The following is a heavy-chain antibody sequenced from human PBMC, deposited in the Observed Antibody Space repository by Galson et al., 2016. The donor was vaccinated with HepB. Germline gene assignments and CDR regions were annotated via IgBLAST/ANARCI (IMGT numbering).Heavy chain of an antibody. D-gene: IGHD1-26*01. CDR2: IIPMSDTR. CDR3: ARSIVGATYYFDY. Sequence: SVKVSCKASGGTFNNYAINWVRQVPGQGLEWMGGIIPMSDTRDYAQKFRGRVSLSADKSTSTAYMELRSLRSDDTAVYYCARSIVGATYYFDYWGQGTLVTVSS. J-gene: IGHJ4*02. V-gene: IGHV1-69*06. CDR1: GGTFNNYA.